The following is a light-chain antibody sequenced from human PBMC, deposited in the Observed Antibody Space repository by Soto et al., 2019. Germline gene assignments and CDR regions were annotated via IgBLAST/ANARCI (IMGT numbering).Light chain of an antibody. J-gene: IGKJ4*01. CDR3: QQYNNWPLT. Sequence: EIVMTQSPVTLSVSPGERATLSCRASQSISSNLAWHQQKRGQAPRLLIYGSSTRATGIPARFSGSGSGTDFTLTISSLQSEDFAVYHCQQYNNWPLTFGGGTKVDIK. CDR2: GSS. CDR1: QSISSN. V-gene: IGKV3-15*01.